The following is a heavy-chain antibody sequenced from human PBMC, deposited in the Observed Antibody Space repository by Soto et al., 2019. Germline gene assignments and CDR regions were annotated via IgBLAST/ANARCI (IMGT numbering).Heavy chain of an antibody. D-gene: IGHD5-18*01. Sequence: PRLSCAASGFTFSSYGMHWVRQAPGKGLEWVAVISYDGSNKYYADSVKGRFTISRDNSKNTLYLQMNSLRAEDTAVYYCAKDHITATNHYYYYYMDVWGKGTTVTVSS. J-gene: IGHJ6*03. CDR3: AKDHITATNHYYYYYMDV. V-gene: IGHV3-30*18. CDR1: GFTFSSYG. CDR2: ISYDGSNK.